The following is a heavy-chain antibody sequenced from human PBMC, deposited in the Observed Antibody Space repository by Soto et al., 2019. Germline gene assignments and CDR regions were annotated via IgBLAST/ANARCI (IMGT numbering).Heavy chain of an antibody. CDR1: GFSFSSYA. J-gene: IGHJ4*02. CDR3: AKAHDYGDWAFDY. CDR2: ISGSGGST. D-gene: IGHD4-17*01. V-gene: IGHV3-23*01. Sequence: HPGGSLRLSCAASGFSFSSYAMSWVRQAPGKGLEWVSAISGSGGSTYYADSVKGRFTISRDNSKNTLYLQMNSLRAEDTAVYYCAKAHDYGDWAFDYWGQGTLVTVSS.